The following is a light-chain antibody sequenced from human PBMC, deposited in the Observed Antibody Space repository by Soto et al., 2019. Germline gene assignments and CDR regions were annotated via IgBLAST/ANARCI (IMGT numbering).Light chain of an antibody. CDR2: DVS. CDR3: HQYGNSLLT. Sequence: EIVLTQSPGTLSLSPGDRVTLSCRASQRVSNTYLAWYQQKPGQAPRLIIYDVSSMATGIPDRFSGSGSGTDFTLTISRLEPEDFAVYYCHQYGNSLLTFGPGTKVDIK. J-gene: IGKJ3*01. CDR1: QRVSNTY. V-gene: IGKV3-20*01.